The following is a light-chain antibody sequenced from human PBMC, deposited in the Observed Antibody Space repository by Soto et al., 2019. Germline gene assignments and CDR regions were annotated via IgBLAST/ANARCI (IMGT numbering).Light chain of an antibody. Sequence: TQSPSNLTASVGDRVTIPCRASQSISSWLAWYQQKPGQAPRLLIYDTFSRATGIPDRFSGSGSGTDFTLTISRLEPDDFATYYCQQYNSYSTFGQGTKVDI. CDR3: QQYNSYST. CDR2: DTF. J-gene: IGKJ1*01. CDR1: QSISSW. V-gene: IGKV1-5*01.